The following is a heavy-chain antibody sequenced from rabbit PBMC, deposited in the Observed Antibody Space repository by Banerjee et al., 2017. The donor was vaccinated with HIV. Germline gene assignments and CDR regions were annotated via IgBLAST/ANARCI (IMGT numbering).Heavy chain of an antibody. J-gene: IGHJ6*01. Sequence: QEQLEESGGDLVKPEGSLTLTCTASGFTISSYYYMCWVRQAPGKGLEWIACIYAGSSGSTYYASWAKGRFTISKTSSTTVTLQMTSLTAADTATYFCARLDTGYRYADLWGPGTLVTVS. V-gene: IGHV1S45*01. CDR2: IYAGSSGST. CDR1: GFTISSYYY. D-gene: IGHD6-1*01. CDR3: ARLDTGYRYADL.